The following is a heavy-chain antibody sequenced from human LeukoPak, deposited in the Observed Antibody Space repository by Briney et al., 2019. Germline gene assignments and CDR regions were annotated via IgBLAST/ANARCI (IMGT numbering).Heavy chain of an antibody. D-gene: IGHD6-19*01. CDR3: AKEGSGWYYLDY. Sequence: GGSLRLSCAVSGFTFSSYWMNWVRQAPGKGLEWVANIKQDGSEKNYVDSVKGRFTISRDNSKNTVYVQMNTLRAEDTAVYYCAKEGSGWYYLDYWGQGTVVTVSS. CDR1: GFTFSSYW. V-gene: IGHV3-7*01. CDR2: IKQDGSEK. J-gene: IGHJ4*02.